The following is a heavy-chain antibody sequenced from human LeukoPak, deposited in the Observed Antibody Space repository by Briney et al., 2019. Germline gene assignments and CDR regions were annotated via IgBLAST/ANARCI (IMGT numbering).Heavy chain of an antibody. V-gene: IGHV5-51*01. D-gene: IGHD7-27*01. Sequence: GESLKISCKGSGYSFTNYWIGWVRQMPGKGLEWMGIIYPGDSDTGYSPSFQGQVTISADKSISTAYLQWSSLKASGTAMYYCARRGPLTGDAFDIWGQGTMVTVSS. CDR1: GYSFTNYW. CDR3: ARRGPLTGDAFDI. J-gene: IGHJ3*02. CDR2: IYPGDSDT.